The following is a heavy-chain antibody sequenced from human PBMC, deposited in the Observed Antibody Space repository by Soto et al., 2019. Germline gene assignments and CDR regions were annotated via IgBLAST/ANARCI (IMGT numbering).Heavy chain of an antibody. V-gene: IGHV1-18*04. D-gene: IGHD3-16*02. Sequence: QVQLLQSGAEVKKPGASVKVSCKASGYTFTSYGISWVRQAPGQGLEWMGWISAYNGNTNYAQKLQGRVTMTTDTPTSTANMQLRSLRSDDTAVYYCARDLGDYDYVLGSYRPFDSWGKGTLVTVSS. CDR1: GYTFTSYG. CDR3: ARDLGDYDYVLGSYRPFDS. J-gene: IGHJ4*02. CDR2: ISAYNGNT.